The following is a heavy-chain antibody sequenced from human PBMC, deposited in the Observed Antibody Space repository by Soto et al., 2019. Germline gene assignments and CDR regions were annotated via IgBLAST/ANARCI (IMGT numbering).Heavy chain of an antibody. D-gene: IGHD6-19*01. J-gene: IGHJ4*02. CDR2: IKEDGSEQ. V-gene: IGHV3-7*01. Sequence: EVQLVESGGGLVQPGTSLRLSCAASGFTFSSHWMTWVRQAPGKGLEWVANIKEDGSEQYYVDSVTGRFTISRDNAENSLYLQMNSLRAEDTAVYYCARGDSGWTEGSYRGQGTLVTVSS. CDR3: ARGDSGWTEGSY. CDR1: GFTFSSHW.